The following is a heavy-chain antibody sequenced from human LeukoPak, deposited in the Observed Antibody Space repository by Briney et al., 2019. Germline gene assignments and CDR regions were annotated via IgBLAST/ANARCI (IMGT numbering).Heavy chain of an antibody. D-gene: IGHD3-10*01. CDR1: GYNFTNYW. V-gene: IGHV5-51*01. CDR2: IYPGDSDT. Sequence: GESLKISCKGSGYNFTNYWIGWVRQMPGKGLEWVGIIYPGDSDTRYSPAFQGQVTISADKSISTAYLQWNSLKASDTAMYYCARHYGSGNPWVDPSGQGNPVTLSP. CDR3: ARHYGSGNPWVDP. J-gene: IGHJ5*02.